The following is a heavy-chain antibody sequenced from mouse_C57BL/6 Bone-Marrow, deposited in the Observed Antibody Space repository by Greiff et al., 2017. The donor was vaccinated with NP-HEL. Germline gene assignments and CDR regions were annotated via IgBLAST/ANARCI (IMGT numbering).Heavy chain of an antibody. J-gene: IGHJ2*01. D-gene: IGHD3-3*01. CDR1: GFTFSSYA. CDR3: ARGTFYFDY. CDR2: ISDGGSYT. Sequence: EVKVEESGGGLVKPGGSLKLSCAASGFTFSSYAMSWVRQTPEKRLEWVATISDGGSYTYYPDNVKGRFTISRDNAKNNLYLQMGHLKSEDTAMYYCARGTFYFDYWGQGTTLTVSS. V-gene: IGHV5-4*03.